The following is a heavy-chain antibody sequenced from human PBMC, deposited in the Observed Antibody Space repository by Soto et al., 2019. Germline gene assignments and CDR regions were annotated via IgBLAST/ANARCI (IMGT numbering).Heavy chain of an antibody. Sequence: QVQLVQSGAEVKKPGASVKVSCKASGYTFTSYRISWVRQAPGQGLEWMGWISAYNGHTNYAQKLQGRVTMTTDTSTSADYMEMRSLRSDDTAVYYCARVDLEGRYFDRFGYWGQGTLVTVSS. CDR1: GYTFTSYR. CDR2: ISAYNGHT. CDR3: ARVDLEGRYFDRFGY. V-gene: IGHV1-18*01. D-gene: IGHD3-9*01. J-gene: IGHJ4*02.